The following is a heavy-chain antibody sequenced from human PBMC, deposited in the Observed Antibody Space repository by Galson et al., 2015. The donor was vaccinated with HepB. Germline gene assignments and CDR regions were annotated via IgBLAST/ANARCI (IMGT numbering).Heavy chain of an antibody. D-gene: IGHD2-15*01. Sequence: SLRLSCAASGFTFSSYAMSWVRQAPGKGLEWVPAISGCGGSTYYADSVKGRFTISRDNSKNTLYLQMNSLRAEDTAVYYCFIVVVVAAPNGAGPDIWGQGTMVTVSS. V-gene: IGHV3-23*01. CDR3: FIVVVVAAPNGAGPDI. J-gene: IGHJ3*02. CDR2: ISGCGGST. CDR1: GFTFSSYA.